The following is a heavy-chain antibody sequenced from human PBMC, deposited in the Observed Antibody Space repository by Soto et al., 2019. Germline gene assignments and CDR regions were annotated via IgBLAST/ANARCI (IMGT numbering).Heavy chain of an antibody. V-gene: IGHV1-69*06. CDR2: IVPNVGTV. D-gene: IGHD3-22*01. J-gene: IGHJ4*02. CDR3: ATRDTRGFPRYFDN. CDR1: GGTLSSFINYP. Sequence: QMQLVQSGAEVKKPGSSVKVSCKASGGTLSSFINYPINWGRQAPGQGLEWMGGIVPNVGTVNYAQKFQGRVTITADKSKDTAYMELSSLRSEDTALYYCATRDTRGFPRYFDNWVQGTLVTVSS.